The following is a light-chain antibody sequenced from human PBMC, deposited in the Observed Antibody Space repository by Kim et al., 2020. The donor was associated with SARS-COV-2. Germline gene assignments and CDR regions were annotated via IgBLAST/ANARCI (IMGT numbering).Light chain of an antibody. CDR1: KLGDKY. Sequence: SYELTQPPSVSVSPGQTASITCSGDKLGDKYACWYQQKPGQSPVLVIYQDTKRPSGIPERFSGSNSGNTATLTISGTQAMDEDDYYCQAWDSSNAGVVFGGGTQLTVL. CDR2: QDT. J-gene: IGLJ2*01. V-gene: IGLV3-1*01. CDR3: QAWDSSNAGVV.